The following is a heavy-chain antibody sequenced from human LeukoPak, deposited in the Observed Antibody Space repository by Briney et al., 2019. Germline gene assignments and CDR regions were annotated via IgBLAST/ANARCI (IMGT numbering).Heavy chain of an antibody. CDR2: IYYSGNT. CDR3: ARQTGSGLFILP. J-gene: IGHJ4*02. CDR1: GVSISSSNSY. Sequence: SETLSLTCTVSGVSISSSNSYWGWLRQPPGKGLEWLGSIYYSGNTYYNASLKSQVSISIDTSKNQFSLRLTSVTAADTAVYYCARQTGSGLFILPGGQGTLVTVSS. V-gene: IGHV4-39*01. D-gene: IGHD3/OR15-3a*01.